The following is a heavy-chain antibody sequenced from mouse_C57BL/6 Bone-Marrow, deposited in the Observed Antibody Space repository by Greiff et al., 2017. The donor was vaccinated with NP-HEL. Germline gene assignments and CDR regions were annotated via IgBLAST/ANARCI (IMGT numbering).Heavy chain of an antibody. J-gene: IGHJ3*01. CDR2: INPSSGYT. Sequence: VQLQESGAELAKPGASVKLSCKASGYTFTSYWMHWVKQRPGQGLEWIGYINPSSGYTKYNQKFKDKATLTADKSSSTAYMQLSSLTYEDSAVYYCASHYYGSLSGFAYWGQGTLVTVSA. D-gene: IGHD1-1*01. V-gene: IGHV1-7*01. CDR1: GYTFTSYW. CDR3: ASHYYGSLSGFAY.